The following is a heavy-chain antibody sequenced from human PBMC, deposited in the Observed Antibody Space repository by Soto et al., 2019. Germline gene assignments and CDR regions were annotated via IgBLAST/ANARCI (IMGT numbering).Heavy chain of an antibody. CDR2: ISPYTGNT. J-gene: IGHJ6*02. V-gene: IGHV1-18*01. D-gene: IGHD3-16*01. Sequence: QVQLVQSGDEVKKPGASVKVSCKASGYIFVNYGIAWVRQAPGQGLEWMGWISPYTGNTHSATKVQGRLTMSTDTYTSPAYMDLGSLTADDTAVYCGVMVDHYVTPTPQDVWGQGTTVTVSS. CDR1: GYIFVNYG. CDR3: VMVDHYVTPTPQDV.